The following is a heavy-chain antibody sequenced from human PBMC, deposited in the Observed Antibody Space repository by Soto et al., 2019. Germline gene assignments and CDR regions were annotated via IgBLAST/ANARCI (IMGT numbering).Heavy chain of an antibody. CDR1: GYTXIKFG. CDR2: ISAYTDTP. D-gene: IGHD1-26*01. J-gene: IGHJ5*02. CDR3: ARAIVGPTTTGWLDP. Sequence: GXSXKLSFKGVGYTXIKFGGTWVRRAPGQGLEWMGWISAYTDTPNYAQKFQGRVTMTIDTSTIKAYMDLRSRTSDHTAVYYCARAIVGPTTTGWLDPWGQGTLVTVSS. V-gene: IGHV1-18*01.